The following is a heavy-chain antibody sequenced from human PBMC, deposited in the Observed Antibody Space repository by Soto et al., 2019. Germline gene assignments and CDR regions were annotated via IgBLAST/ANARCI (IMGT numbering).Heavy chain of an antibody. J-gene: IGHJ4*02. CDR2: IYYSGST. D-gene: IGHD3-3*01. Sequence: KPSETLSLTCTVSGGSISSGDYYWSWIRQPPGKGLEWIGYIYYSGSTYHNPSLKSRVTISVDTSKNQFSLKLSSVTAADTAVYYCARGDTYYDFWSGPAALHFDYWGQGTLVTVSS. CDR1: GGSISSGDYY. CDR3: ARGDTYYDFWSGPAALHFDY. V-gene: IGHV4-30-4*01.